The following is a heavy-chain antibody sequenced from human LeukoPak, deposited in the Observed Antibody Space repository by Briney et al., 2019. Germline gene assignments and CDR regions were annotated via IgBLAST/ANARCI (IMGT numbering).Heavy chain of an antibody. CDR3: ARLKHYYDSSGYYYGSWYFDL. CDR1: GFTVSSNY. J-gene: IGHJ2*01. V-gene: IGHV3-53*01. Sequence: GGSLRLSCAASGFTVSSNYMSWVRQAPGKGLEWVSVIYSGGSTYYADSVKGRFTISRDNSKNTLYLQMNSLRAEDTAVYYCARLKHYYDSSGYYYGSWYFDLWGRGTLVTVSS. CDR2: IYSGGST. D-gene: IGHD3-22*01.